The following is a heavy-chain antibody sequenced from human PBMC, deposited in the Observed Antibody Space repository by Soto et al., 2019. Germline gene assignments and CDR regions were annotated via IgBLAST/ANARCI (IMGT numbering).Heavy chain of an antibody. CDR2: ISISGTTI. V-gene: IGHV3-11*01. CDR3: AMFRGDGYYNF. J-gene: IGHJ4*02. Sequence: QVQLVESGGGLVKPGGSLRLSCAASGFTLSDYYMTWIRQAPGKGLEWVSDISISGTTIHYADSVRGRFTISRDNAKNSLWIQMNTLRAEDTAVYYCAMFRGDGYYNFWGQGTLVTVSS. CDR1: GFTLSDYY. D-gene: IGHD3-9*01.